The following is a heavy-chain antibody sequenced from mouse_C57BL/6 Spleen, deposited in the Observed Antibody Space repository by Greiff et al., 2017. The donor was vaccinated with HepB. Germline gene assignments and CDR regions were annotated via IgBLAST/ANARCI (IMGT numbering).Heavy chain of an antibody. CDR2: IRLKSDNYAT. Sequence: EVKVEESGGGLVQPGGSMKLSCVASGFTFSNYWMNWVRQSPEKGLEWVAQIRLKSDNYATHYAESVKGRFTISRDDSKSSVYLQMNNLRAEDTGIYYCTGDLYGSSPFDYWGQGTTLTVSS. V-gene: IGHV6-3*01. CDR1: GFTFSNYW. D-gene: IGHD1-1*01. J-gene: IGHJ2*01. CDR3: TGDLYGSSPFDY.